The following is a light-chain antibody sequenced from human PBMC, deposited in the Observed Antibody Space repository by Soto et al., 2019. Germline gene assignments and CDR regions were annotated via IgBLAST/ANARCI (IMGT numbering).Light chain of an antibody. J-gene: IGKJ1*01. V-gene: IGKV1-5*03. CDR1: ESIGNW. CDR2: KAS. Sequence: DIQMTQSPPTLSASVGDKVTITCRASESIGNWLAWYQQKPGEAPRALIYKASNLEAGVPSRFCGSGSGTEFTLTISGLQPDDFAIYYCQQYNDFWSFGQGTKVEI. CDR3: QQYNDFWS.